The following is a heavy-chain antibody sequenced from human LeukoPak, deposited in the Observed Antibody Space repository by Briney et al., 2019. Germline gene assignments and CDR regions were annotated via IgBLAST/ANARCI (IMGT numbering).Heavy chain of an antibody. V-gene: IGHV1-69*05. CDR3: AREYCSGGSCYSEFDY. CDR2: IIPIFGTA. D-gene: IGHD2-15*01. Sequence: VASVKVSCKASGGTFSSYAISWVRQAPGQGLEWMGGIIPIFGTANYAQKFQGRVTITTDESTSTAYMEPSSLRSEDTAVYYCAREYCSGGSCYSEFDYWGQGTLVTVSS. J-gene: IGHJ4*02. CDR1: GGTFSSYA.